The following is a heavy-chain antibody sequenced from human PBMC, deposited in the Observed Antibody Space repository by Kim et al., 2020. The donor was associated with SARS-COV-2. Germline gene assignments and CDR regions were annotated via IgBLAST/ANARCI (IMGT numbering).Heavy chain of an antibody. J-gene: IGHJ4*02. CDR2: IWYDGSNK. CDR1: GFTFSSYG. D-gene: IGHD6-19*01. V-gene: IGHV3-33*01. Sequence: GGSLRLSCAASGFTFSSYGMHWVRQAPGKGLEWVAVIWYDGSNKYYADSVKGRFTISRDNSKNTLYLQMNSLRAEDTAVYYCARDKPVAVAGLFDYWGQGTLVTVSS. CDR3: ARDKPVAVAGLFDY.